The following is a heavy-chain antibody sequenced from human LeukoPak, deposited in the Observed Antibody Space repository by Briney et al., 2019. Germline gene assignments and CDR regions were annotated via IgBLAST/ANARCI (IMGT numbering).Heavy chain of an antibody. CDR1: GGSISSGSYY. CDR3: ARVVVRGVIID. Sequence: SETLSLTCTVSGGSISSGSYYWSWIRQPAGKGLEWIGRIYTSGSTNYNPSLKSRVTISVDTSKNQFSLKLSSVTAAVTAVYYCARVVVRGVIIDWGQGTLVTVSS. V-gene: IGHV4-61*02. J-gene: IGHJ4*02. CDR2: IYTSGST. D-gene: IGHD3-10*01.